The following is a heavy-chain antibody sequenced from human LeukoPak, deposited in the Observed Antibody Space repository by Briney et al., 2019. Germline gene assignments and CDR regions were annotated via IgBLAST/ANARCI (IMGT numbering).Heavy chain of an antibody. CDR3: ASRRSGAYYYGSGSFRTKYYFDY. CDR1: GGSFSGYY. J-gene: IGHJ4*02. CDR2: INHSGST. D-gene: IGHD3-10*01. Sequence: SETLSLTCAVYGGSFSGYYWSWIRQPPGKGLEWIGEINHSGSTNYNRSLKSRVTISVDTSKNQFSLKLSSVTAADTAVYYCASRRSGAYYYGSGSFRTKYYFDYWGQGTLVTVSS. V-gene: IGHV4-34*01.